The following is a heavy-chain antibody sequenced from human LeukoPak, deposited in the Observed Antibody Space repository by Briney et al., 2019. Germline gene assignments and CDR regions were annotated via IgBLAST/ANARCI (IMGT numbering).Heavy chain of an antibody. D-gene: IGHD3-3*01. CDR3: AREDLTLHYDFWSGPMGYFDY. Sequence: PSETLSLTCTVSGGSISSSSYYWGWIRHPPGKGLEWIGSIYYSGSTYYNPSLKSRVTISVDTSKNQFSLKLSSVTAADTAVYYCAREDLTLHYDFWSGPMGYFDYWGQGTLVTVSS. CDR1: GGSISSSSYY. CDR2: IYYSGST. J-gene: IGHJ4*02. V-gene: IGHV4-39*07.